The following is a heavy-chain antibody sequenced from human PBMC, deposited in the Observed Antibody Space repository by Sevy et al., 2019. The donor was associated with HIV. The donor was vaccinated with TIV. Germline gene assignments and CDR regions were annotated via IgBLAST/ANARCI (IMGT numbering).Heavy chain of an antibody. Sequence: GSLRLSCAASGFTFSSYAMSWVRQAPGKGLEWVSAISGSGGSTYYADSVKGRFTISRDNSKNTLYLQMNSLRAGDTAVYYCAKSGIAVADDYYYYYMDVWGKGTTVTVSS. CDR3: AKSGIAVADDYYYYYMDV. CDR1: GFTFSSYA. V-gene: IGHV3-23*01. D-gene: IGHD6-19*01. CDR2: ISGSGGST. J-gene: IGHJ6*03.